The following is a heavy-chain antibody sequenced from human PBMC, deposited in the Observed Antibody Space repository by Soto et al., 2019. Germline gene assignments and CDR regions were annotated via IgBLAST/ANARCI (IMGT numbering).Heavy chain of an antibody. Sequence: QSGGSLRLSCAASGFTFSNYGMHWVRQAPGKGLEWVAVISYDGDNKYYADSLKGRFAISRDNSKNTLYLQMNSLRPEDTAVYYCAKDIALVRGVIIDLDVWGQGTTVTVSS. CDR3: AKDIALVRGVIIDLDV. CDR2: ISYDGDNK. CDR1: GFTFSNYG. J-gene: IGHJ6*02. D-gene: IGHD3-10*01. V-gene: IGHV3-30*18.